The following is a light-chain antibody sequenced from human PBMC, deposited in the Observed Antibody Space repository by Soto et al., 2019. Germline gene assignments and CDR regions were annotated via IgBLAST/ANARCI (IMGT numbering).Light chain of an antibody. CDR1: SSDVGGYNY. Sequence: QSVLTQPRSVSGSPGQSVTISCIGTSSDVGGYNYVSWYQQHPGKAPQVMIYDLNKRPSEVPDRFSGSKSVNTASLTISGLQAEDAADYYCCSYVGSLTRVFGTGTKLTVL. J-gene: IGLJ1*01. V-gene: IGLV2-11*01. CDR2: DLN. CDR3: CSYVGSLTRV.